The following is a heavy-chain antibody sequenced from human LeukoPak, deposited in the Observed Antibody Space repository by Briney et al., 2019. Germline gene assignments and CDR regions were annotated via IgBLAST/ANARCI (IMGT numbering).Heavy chain of an antibody. J-gene: IGHJ6*02. V-gene: IGHV1-2*04. CDR2: INPNSGDT. D-gene: IGHD1-26*01. Sequence: ASVKVSCKASGYTFTGYYMHWVRQAPGQGLEWMGWINPNSGDTNYAQKFQGWVTMTRNTSISTAYMELSRLTSDDTALYYCARDVREGYYYYGMDVWGQGTTVTVSS. CDR3: ARDVREGYYYYGMDV. CDR1: GYTFTGYY.